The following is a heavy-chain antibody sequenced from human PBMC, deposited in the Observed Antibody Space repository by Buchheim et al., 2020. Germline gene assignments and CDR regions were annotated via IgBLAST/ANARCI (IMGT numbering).Heavy chain of an antibody. D-gene: IGHD2-15*01. CDR2: IKEDGSDK. V-gene: IGHV3-7*01. Sequence: EVQLVESGGGLVQPGGSLRLSCAASGFTFSTYWMNWVRQAPGKGLEWVANIKEDGSDKYYVDSVKGRFTVSRDNAKNSLYLQLNSLRSEDTAVYYCARDFWWLWDYWGQGTL. CDR1: GFTFSTYW. CDR3: ARDFWWLWDY. J-gene: IGHJ4*02.